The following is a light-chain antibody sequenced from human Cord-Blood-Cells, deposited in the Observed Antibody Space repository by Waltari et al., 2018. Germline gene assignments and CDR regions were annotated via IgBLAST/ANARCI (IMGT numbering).Light chain of an antibody. Sequence: QSALTQPASVSGSPGQSITISCTGTSSDVGGYNYVSWYQQHPGKAPKLMIYDVSKRPSGVSNRFSGSKSGNTASLTISGLQAEDGADYYCSSYTSSSTLFGGGTKLTVL. V-gene: IGLV2-14*01. CDR2: DVS. CDR1: SSDVGGYNY. J-gene: IGLJ2*01. CDR3: SSYTSSSTL.